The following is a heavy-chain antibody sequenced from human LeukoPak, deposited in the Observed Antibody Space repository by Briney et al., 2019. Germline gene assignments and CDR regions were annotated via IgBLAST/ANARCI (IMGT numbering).Heavy chain of an antibody. CDR2: IRYAGSNK. D-gene: IGHD4/OR15-4a*01. V-gene: IGHV3-30*02. CDR3: ARRAGAYSHPYDY. J-gene: IGHJ4*02. Sequence: GGSLRLSCAASGFTFSSYGMHWVRQAPGKGLEWVAFIRYAGSNKYYADSVKGRFTISRDNSKNTPYLQMNSLRAEDTAVYYCARRAGAYSHPYDYWGQGTLVTVSS. CDR1: GFTFSSYG.